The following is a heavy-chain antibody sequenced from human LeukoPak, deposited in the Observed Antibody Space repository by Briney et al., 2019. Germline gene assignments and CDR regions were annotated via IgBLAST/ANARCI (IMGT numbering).Heavy chain of an antibody. Sequence: GGSLRLSCAASGFTFSNYAMSWVRQAPGKGLEWVSFIYSDNTHYSDSVKGRFTISRDNSKNTLYLQMNSLRAEDTAVYYCAKNMIVVVITGVDFDYWGQGTLVTVSS. CDR3: AKNMIVVVITGVDFDY. CDR1: GFTFSNYA. V-gene: IGHV3-23*03. J-gene: IGHJ4*02. CDR2: IYSDNT. D-gene: IGHD3-22*01.